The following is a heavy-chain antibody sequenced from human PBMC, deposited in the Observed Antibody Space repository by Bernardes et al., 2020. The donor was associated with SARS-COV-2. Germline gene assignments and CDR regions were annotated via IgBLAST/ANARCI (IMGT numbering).Heavy chain of an antibody. D-gene: IGHD2-15*01. J-gene: IGHJ4*02. Sequence: GGSLRLSCAASGFTFSTNAMTWVRQAPGKGLEWVSAISGGGGATYYADSVKGRFTISRDNSKSTLYLQMNSLRAEDTAVYYCAKSKIGCGDRCYSHYYFDYWGQGTLVTVSS. CDR2: ISGGGGAT. CDR3: AKSKIGCGDRCYSHYYFDY. V-gene: IGHV3-23*01. CDR1: GFTFSTNA.